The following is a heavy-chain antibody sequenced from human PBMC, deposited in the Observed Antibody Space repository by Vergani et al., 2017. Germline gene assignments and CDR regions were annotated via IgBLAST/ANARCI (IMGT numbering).Heavy chain of an antibody. CDR3: AKVIPYEYCMDV. CDR1: GFSFSSNS. CDR2: ISISSTYI. V-gene: IGHV3-21*01. Sequence: EVQLVESGGGLVKPGGSLRLSCAASGFSFSSNSMNWVRQAQGKGLEWVSFISISSTYIYYADSVKGRFTISRDNANNSLYLQMNSLRAEDTAVYYCAKVIPYEYCMDVWGQGTTVTVSS. J-gene: IGHJ6*02. D-gene: IGHD3-22*01.